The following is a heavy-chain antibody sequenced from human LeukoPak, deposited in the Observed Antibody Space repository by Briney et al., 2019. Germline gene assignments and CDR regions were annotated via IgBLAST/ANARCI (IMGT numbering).Heavy chain of an antibody. CDR2: ISSSSSYI. CDR1: GCTFSSYD. D-gene: IGHD4-17*01. J-gene: IGHJ4*02. CDR3: ARDYGLDY. V-gene: IGHV3-21*01. Sequence: GGSLTLTCTASGCTFSSYDMYWGRQAPGQGLDLVSSISSSSSYIYYADSVKGRFTISRDNAKNSLYLQMNSLRAEDTAVYDCARDYGLDYWGQGTLVTVSS.